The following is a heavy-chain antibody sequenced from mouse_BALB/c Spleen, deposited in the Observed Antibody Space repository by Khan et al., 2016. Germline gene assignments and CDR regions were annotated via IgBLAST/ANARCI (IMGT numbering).Heavy chain of an antibody. Sequence: VQLKQSGPGLVKPSQSLSLTCTVTAYSLTSDYAWNWIRQFPGNKLEWMGYISYSGSTSYNPSLKSRISITRDTSKNQFFLQLTSVTTEDTATYYCARDYYGSSFFDYWGQGTLVTVSA. CDR1: AYSLTSDYA. V-gene: IGHV3-2*02. CDR2: ISYSGST. CDR3: ARDYYGSSFFDY. J-gene: IGHJ3*01. D-gene: IGHD1-1*01.